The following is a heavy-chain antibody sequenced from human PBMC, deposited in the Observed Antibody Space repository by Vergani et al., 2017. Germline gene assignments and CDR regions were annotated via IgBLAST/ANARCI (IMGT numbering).Heavy chain of an antibody. D-gene: IGHD1-26*01. Sequence: EVQLLESGGGLVQPGGSLRLSCAASGFTFNSYAMSWVRQAPGKGLEWVSAISGSGGSTYYADSVKGRFTISRDNSKNTLYLQMNSLRAEDTAVYYCATSPTPGELLQYYYYGMDVWGQGTTVTVSS. V-gene: IGHV3-23*01. J-gene: IGHJ6*02. CDR1: GFTFNSYA. CDR3: ATSPTPGELLQYYYYGMDV. CDR2: ISGSGGST.